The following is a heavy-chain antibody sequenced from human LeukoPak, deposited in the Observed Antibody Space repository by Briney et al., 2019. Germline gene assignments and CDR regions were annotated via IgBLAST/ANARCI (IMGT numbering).Heavy chain of an antibody. CDR3: ASHCSSTSCFDAFDI. CDR2: INISGST. Sequence: SSETLSLTCTVSGGSISSDYWSWIRQPAGKGLEWIGRINISGSTNYNPSLKSRVTMSVDTSKNQFSLKLSSVTAADTAVYYCASHCSSTSCFDAFDIWGQGTMVTVSS. V-gene: IGHV4-4*07. CDR1: GGSISSDY. J-gene: IGHJ3*02. D-gene: IGHD2-2*01.